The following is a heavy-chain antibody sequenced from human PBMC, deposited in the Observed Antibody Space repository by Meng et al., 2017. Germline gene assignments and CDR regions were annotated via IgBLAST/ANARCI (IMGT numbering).Heavy chain of an antibody. Sequence: VRLRSVGAGRLRPSDTLSLTCAVYGGSFSRYYWNWIRQPPGKGLEWIGESNEFGSTNYNPSLKSRVTILVDTSKNQFSLKLRSVTAADTAVYYCARQRGPDFWGQGSLVTVSS. D-gene: IGHD5-12*01. CDR1: GGSFSRYY. CDR3: ARQRGPDF. J-gene: IGHJ4*02. CDR2: SNEFGST. V-gene: IGHV4-34*01.